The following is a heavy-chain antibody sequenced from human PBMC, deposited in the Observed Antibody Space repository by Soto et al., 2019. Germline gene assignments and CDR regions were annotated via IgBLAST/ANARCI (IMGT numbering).Heavy chain of an antibody. CDR2: IYYSGSA. D-gene: IGHD3-10*01. V-gene: IGHV4-31*03. CDR3: AGFSYASGSLTVRAHEY. J-gene: IGHJ4*02. CDR1: VGSISTGGYY. Sequence: SETLSLTCTVSVGSISTGGYYWSWIRQHPGKGLEWIGYIYYSGSAYYNPSLQRRLTMSVDTSKNQVSLKLNSLTAADTAVYDCAGFSYASGSLTVRAHEYWGEGTVV.